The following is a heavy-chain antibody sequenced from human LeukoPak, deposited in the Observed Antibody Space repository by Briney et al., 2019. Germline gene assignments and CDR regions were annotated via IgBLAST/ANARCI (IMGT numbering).Heavy chain of an antibody. CDR3: ARDREAIFGVVPPDY. V-gene: IGHV3-21*01. CDR1: GFTFSSYS. Sequence: GGSLRLSCAASGFTFSSYSMNWVRQAPGKGLEWVSSISSSSSYIYYAGSVKGRFTISRDNAKNSLYLQMNSLRAEDTAVYYCARDREAIFGVVPPDYWGQGTLVTVSS. J-gene: IGHJ4*02. CDR2: ISSSSSYI. D-gene: IGHD3-3*01.